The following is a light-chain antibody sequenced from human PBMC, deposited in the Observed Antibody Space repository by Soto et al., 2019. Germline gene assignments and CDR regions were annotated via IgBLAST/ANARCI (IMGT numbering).Light chain of an antibody. Sequence: QSVLTQPRSVSGSPGQSVSISCTGTSSDVGGYNYVSWYQQHPGKAPKLMLHDVSKRPSGVPNRFSGSKSGNTASLTISGLQAEDEADYYCSSYTTSSTRVFGTGTKVTVL. CDR2: DVS. J-gene: IGLJ1*01. CDR1: SSDVGGYNY. CDR3: SSYTTSSTRV. V-gene: IGLV2-11*01.